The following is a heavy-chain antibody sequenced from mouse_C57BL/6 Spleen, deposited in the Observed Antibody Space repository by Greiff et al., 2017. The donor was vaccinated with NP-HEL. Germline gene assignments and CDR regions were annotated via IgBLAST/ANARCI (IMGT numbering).Heavy chain of an antibody. CDR2: IYPGDGDT. J-gene: IGHJ4*01. CDR3: ARAVITTVDPLMDY. V-gene: IGHV1-82*01. Sequence: QVQLQQSGPELVKPGASVKISCKASGYAFSSSWMNWVKQRPGKGLEWIGRIYPGDGDTNYNGKFKGKATLTADKSSSTAYMQLSSLTSEDSAVYFCARAVITTVDPLMDYWGQGTSVTVSS. CDR1: GYAFSSSW. D-gene: IGHD1-1*01.